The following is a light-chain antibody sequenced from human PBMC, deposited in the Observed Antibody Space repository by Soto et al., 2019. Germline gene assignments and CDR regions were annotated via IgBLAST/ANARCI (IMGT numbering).Light chain of an antibody. Sequence: EVVMTQSPATLSVSPGEGATLSCRASQDVGSLVAWYQQKPGQAPRLLIYRVSTRATDIEARFTGSGSGTDFTLSISSLQTEDFAVYYCQQYYHWPSTFGPGTRLEIK. V-gene: IGKV3-15*01. J-gene: IGKJ5*01. CDR1: QDVGSL. CDR3: QQYYHWPST. CDR2: RVS.